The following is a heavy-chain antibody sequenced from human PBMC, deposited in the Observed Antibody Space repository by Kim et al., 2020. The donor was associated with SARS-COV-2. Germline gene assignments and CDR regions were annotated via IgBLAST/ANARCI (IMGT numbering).Heavy chain of an antibody. CDR2: ISPYDSDT. Sequence: GESLKISCQGSGYSFTSFWIAWVRQMPGKGLEWMGIISPYDSDTKYSPSFQGQVTISVDKSINTAYLQWSSLKASDTAMYYCARRAKHTTSWYGGNFYYYMDVWGKGTTVIVSS. CDR1: GYSFTSFW. CDR3: ARRAKHTTSWYGGNFYYYMDV. J-gene: IGHJ6*03. D-gene: IGHD6-13*01. V-gene: IGHV5-51*01.